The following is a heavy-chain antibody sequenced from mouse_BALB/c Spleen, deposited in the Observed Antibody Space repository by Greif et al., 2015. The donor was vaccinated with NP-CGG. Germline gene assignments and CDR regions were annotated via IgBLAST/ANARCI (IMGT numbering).Heavy chain of an antibody. CDR2: ISSGSSTI. Sequence: QVVESGGGLVQPGGSRKLSCAASGFTFSSFGMHWVRQAPEKGLEWVAYISSGSSTIYYADTVKGRFTISRDNPKNTLFLQMTSLRSEDTAMYYCAKGAIAYDGYSYAMDYWGQGTSVTVSS. CDR3: AKGAIAYDGYSYAMDY. D-gene: IGHD2-3*01. J-gene: IGHJ4*01. CDR1: GFTFSSFG. V-gene: IGHV5-17*02.